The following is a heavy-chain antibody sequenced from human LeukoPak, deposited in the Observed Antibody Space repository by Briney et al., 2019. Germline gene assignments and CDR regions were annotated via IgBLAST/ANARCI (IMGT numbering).Heavy chain of an antibody. J-gene: IGHJ5*02. V-gene: IGHV1-69*05. CDR3: ARENVVARGGYWFDP. CDR1: GGTFSSYA. Sequence: GASVKVSCKASGGTFSSYAISWVRQAPGQGLEWMGGIIPIFGTANYAQKFQGRVTITTDESTSTAYRELSSLRSEDTAVYYCARENVVARGGYWFDPWGQGTLVTVSS. D-gene: IGHD2-2*01. CDR2: IIPIFGTA.